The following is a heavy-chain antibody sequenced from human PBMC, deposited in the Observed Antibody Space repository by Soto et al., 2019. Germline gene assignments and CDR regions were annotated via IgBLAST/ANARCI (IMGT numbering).Heavy chain of an antibody. CDR3: ATTGQREPIDAFDI. D-gene: IGHD6-25*01. CDR2: MNPNSGNT. CDR1: GYTFTSYD. V-gene: IGHV1-8*01. Sequence: GASVKVSCKASGYTFTSYDINWVRQATGQGLEWMGWMNPNSGNTGYAQKVQGRVTMTRNTSISTAYMELSSLRSEDTAVYYCATTGQREPIDAFDIWGQGTMVNVSS. J-gene: IGHJ3*02.